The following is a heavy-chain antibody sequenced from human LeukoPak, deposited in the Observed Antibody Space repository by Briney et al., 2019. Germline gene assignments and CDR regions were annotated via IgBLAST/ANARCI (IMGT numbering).Heavy chain of an antibody. V-gene: IGHV7-4-1*02. D-gene: IGHD4-23*01. CDR3: ARDYGGNYFDY. CDR1: GYTFTSYA. J-gene: IGHJ4*02. CDR2: INTNTGNP. Sequence: ASVTVSFKASGYTFTSYAMNWVRQAPGQGLEWMGWINTNTGNPTYTQGFAGGFVFSLDTSVSTAYLQISSLKAEDTAVYYCARDYGGNYFDYWGQGTLVTVSS.